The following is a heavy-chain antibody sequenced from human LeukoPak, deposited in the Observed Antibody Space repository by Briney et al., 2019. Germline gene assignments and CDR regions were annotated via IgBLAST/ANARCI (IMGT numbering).Heavy chain of an antibody. D-gene: IGHD3-3*01. CDR1: GGSFSGYY. CDR2: INHSGST. J-gene: IGHJ6*02. V-gene: IGHV4-34*01. Sequence: TSETLSLTCAVYGGSFSGYYWSWIRQPPGKGLEWIGEINHSGSTNYNPSLKSRVTISVDTSKNQFSLKLSSVTAADTAVYYCARAHRSYYDFWSGRPGYYYYGMDVWGQGTTVTVSS. CDR3: ARAHRSYYDFWSGRPGYYYYGMDV.